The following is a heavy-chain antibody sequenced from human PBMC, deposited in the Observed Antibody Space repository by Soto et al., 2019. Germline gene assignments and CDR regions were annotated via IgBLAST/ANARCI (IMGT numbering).Heavy chain of an antibody. CDR3: ARAARKSSGWYRVSTYYFDY. Sequence: SETLSLTCTVSGGSISSYYWSWIRQPPGKGLEWIGYIYYSGSTNYNPSLKSRVTISVDTSKNQFPLKLSSVTAADTAVYYCARAARKSSGWYRVSTYYFDYWGQGTLVTVSS. CDR2: IYYSGST. CDR1: GGSISSYY. J-gene: IGHJ4*02. V-gene: IGHV4-59*01. D-gene: IGHD6-19*01.